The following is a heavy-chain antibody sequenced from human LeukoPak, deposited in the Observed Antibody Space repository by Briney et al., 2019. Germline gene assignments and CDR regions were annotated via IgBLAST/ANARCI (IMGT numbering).Heavy chain of an antibody. CDR1: GFTFSSYS. V-gene: IGHV3-21*01. D-gene: IGHD6-13*01. Sequence: PGGSLRLSCAASGFTFSSYSMNWVRQAPGKGLEWVSSISSSSSYIYYADSVKGRFTISRDNAKNSLYLQMNSLRAEDTAVYYCVRAHPGYSSSWYFHFDYWGQGTLVTVSS. CDR3: VRAHPGYSSSWYFHFDY. CDR2: ISSSSSYI. J-gene: IGHJ4*02.